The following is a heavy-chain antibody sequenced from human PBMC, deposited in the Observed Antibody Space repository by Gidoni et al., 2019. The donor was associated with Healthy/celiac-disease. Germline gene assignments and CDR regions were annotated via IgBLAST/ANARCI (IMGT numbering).Heavy chain of an antibody. CDR3: ATSEPGEQLVRRGESYYYYYGMDV. CDR2: IYPGDSDT. J-gene: IGHJ6*02. Sequence: EVQLVQSGAEVKKPGESLKISCKGSGYSFTSYCIGWVRQMPGKGLEWMGIIYPGDSDTRYSPSFQGQVTISADKSISTAYLQWSSLKASDTAMYYCATSEPGEQLVRRGESYYYYYGMDVWGQGTTVTVSS. CDR1: GYSFTSYC. V-gene: IGHV5-51*01. D-gene: IGHD6-13*01.